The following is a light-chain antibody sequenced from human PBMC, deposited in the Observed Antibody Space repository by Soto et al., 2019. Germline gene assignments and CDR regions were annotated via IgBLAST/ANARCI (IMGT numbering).Light chain of an antibody. Sequence: IQMTQSPSSLSACVGDRVTITCRASQGIRNDLGWYQQKPGKAPKRLIYDASSLETGVPSRFSGSGSGTDFTFTISSLQAEDFATYYCQQYDKLPLIFGQGTRLEIK. J-gene: IGKJ5*01. CDR3: QQYDKLPLI. CDR1: QGIRND. CDR2: DAS. V-gene: IGKV1-33*01.